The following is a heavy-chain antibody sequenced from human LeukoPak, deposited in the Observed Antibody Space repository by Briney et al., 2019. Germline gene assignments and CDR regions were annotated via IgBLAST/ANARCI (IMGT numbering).Heavy chain of an antibody. Sequence: PGGSLRLSCAASGFTVNTNFMSWVRHAPGKGVEWVSVIYSDRRTYYVDFVRGRFTLSRDNPKSMLHLQMSSLRAEDAALYYCARELVAGGGRRGMDVWGQGTTVTVSS. CDR2: IYSDRRT. J-gene: IGHJ6*02. V-gene: IGHV3-66*01. D-gene: IGHD6-19*01. CDR1: GFTVNTNF. CDR3: ARELVAGGGRRGMDV.